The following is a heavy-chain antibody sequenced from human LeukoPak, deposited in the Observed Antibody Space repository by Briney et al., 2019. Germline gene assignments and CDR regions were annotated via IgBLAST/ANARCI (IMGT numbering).Heavy chain of an antibody. CDR1: GFTFSSYA. CDR3: AKAHQKNSGSYADGMDV. Sequence: GGSLRLSCAASGFTFSSYAVSWVRQAPGKGLEWVSAISGSGGSTYYADSVKGRFTISRDNSKNTLYLQMNSLRAEDTAVYYCAKAHQKNSGSYADGMDVWGQGTTVTVSS. V-gene: IGHV3-23*01. CDR2: ISGSGGST. J-gene: IGHJ6*02. D-gene: IGHD1-26*01.